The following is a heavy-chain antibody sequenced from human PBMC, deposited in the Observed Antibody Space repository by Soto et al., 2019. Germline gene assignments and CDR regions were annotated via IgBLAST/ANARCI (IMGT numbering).Heavy chain of an antibody. D-gene: IGHD2-15*01. CDR1: GFTSSSFV. V-gene: IGHV3-30*18. CDR2: ISSDGNNQ. Sequence: QVQLVESGGGVVQPGTSLRLSCAASGFTSSSFVIHWVRQAPGKGLEWLAVISSDGNNQYYADSVKGRFTISRDNSKRTLYLQVNSLRAEDTAVYFCAKERVVLDAFDMWGQGTMVTVS. CDR3: AKERVVLDAFDM. J-gene: IGHJ3*02.